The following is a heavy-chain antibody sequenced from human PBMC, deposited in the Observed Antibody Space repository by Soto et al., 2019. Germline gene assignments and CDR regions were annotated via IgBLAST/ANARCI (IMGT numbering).Heavy chain of an antibody. CDR2: IYYSGST. V-gene: IGHV4-39*01. CDR3: ARLSKGGIRAAGPDY. CDR1: GGSISSSSYY. D-gene: IGHD6-13*01. J-gene: IGHJ4*02. Sequence: SETLSLTCTVSGGSISSSSYYWGWIRQPPGKGLEWIGSIYYSGSTYYNPSLKSRVTISLDTSKNQFSLKLSSVTAADTAVYYCARLSKGGIRAAGPDYWGQGTLVTVSS.